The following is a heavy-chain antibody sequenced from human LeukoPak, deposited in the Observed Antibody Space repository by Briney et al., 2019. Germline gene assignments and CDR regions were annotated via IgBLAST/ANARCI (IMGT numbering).Heavy chain of an antibody. CDR1: GFTFSNFG. CDR2: ISYDGSNK. CDR3: AKDQEQLPGY. J-gene: IGHJ4*02. Sequence: GRSLRLPCAASGFTFSNFGMHWVRQAPGKGLEWVAVISYDGSNKYYADSVKGRFTISRDNSKTTLYLQMNSLRAEDTAVYYCAKDQEQLPGYWGQGTLVTVSS. V-gene: IGHV3-30*18. D-gene: IGHD6-6*01.